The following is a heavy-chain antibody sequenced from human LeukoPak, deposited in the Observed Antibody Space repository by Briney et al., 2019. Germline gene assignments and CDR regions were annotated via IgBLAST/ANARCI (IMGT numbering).Heavy chain of an antibody. D-gene: IGHD4-17*01. J-gene: IGHJ4*02. V-gene: IGHV4-30-2*01. CDR1: GGSISSGGYS. CDR3: ARGRRDDYGDYVSEILKYFDY. CDR2: IFHSGST. Sequence: SQTLSLTCAVSGGSISSGGYSWSWIRQPPGKGLEWIGYIFHSGSTYYNPSLKSRVTISVDRTKNQFSLNLSSVTAADTAVYYCARGRRDDYGDYVSEILKYFDYWGQGTLVTVSS.